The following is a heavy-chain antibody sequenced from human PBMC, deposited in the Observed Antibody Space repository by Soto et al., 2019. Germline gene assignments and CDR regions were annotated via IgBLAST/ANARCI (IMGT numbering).Heavy chain of an antibody. V-gene: IGHV1-69*01. CDR1: GGTFSSYA. CDR3: ETRGLDYYYGMDV. J-gene: IGHJ6*02. Sequence: QVQLVQSGAEVKKPGSSVKVSCKASGGTFSSYAISWVRQAPGQGLEWMGGIIPIFGTANYAQKFQGRVTITADESTSTAYMELSRMRSEETAVYYCETRGLDYYYGMDVWGQGTTVTVSS. D-gene: IGHD3-10*01. CDR2: IIPIFGTA.